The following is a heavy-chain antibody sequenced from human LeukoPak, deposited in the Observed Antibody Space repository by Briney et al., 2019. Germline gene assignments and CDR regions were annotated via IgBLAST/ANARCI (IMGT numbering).Heavy chain of an antibody. CDR3: AKVGSTSYYYYYGMDV. CDR2: IRYDGSNK. V-gene: IGHV3-30*02. CDR1: GFTFSSYG. D-gene: IGHD2-2*01. Sequence: GGSLRPSCAASGFTFSSYGMHWVRQAPGKGLEWVAFIRYDGSNKYYADSVKGRFTISRDNSKNTLYLQMNSLRAEDTAVYYCAKVGSTSYYYYYGMDVWGQGTTVTVSS. J-gene: IGHJ6*02.